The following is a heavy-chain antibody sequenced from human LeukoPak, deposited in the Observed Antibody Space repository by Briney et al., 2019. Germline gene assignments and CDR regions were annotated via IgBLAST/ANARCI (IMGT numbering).Heavy chain of an antibody. CDR1: GFTFSSYW. Sequence: GGSLRLSWVVSGFTFSSYWMSWVRQAPGKGLEWVANIKQDGSEKYYVDSVKGRFTISRDNAKNSLYLQMNSLRAEDTAVYYCATGKQCGYWGQGTLVTVSS. CDR2: IKQDGSEK. D-gene: IGHD4-11*01. V-gene: IGHV3-7*03. CDR3: ATGKQCGY. J-gene: IGHJ4*02.